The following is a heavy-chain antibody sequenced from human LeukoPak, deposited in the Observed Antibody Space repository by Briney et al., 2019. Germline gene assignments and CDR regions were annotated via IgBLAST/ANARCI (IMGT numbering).Heavy chain of an antibody. Sequence: SETLSLTCTVSGGSINTYYWSWIRQPAGKGLEWIGRLYPCGSTNYNPSLRSRVTMSVDTSKNRFSLKLSSVAAADTAVYYCARVGYAGTDFYYGMDVWGQGTTVTVSS. CDR3: ARVGYAGTDFYYGMDV. D-gene: IGHD6-13*01. J-gene: IGHJ6*02. CDR2: LYPCGST. V-gene: IGHV4-4*07. CDR1: GGSINTYY.